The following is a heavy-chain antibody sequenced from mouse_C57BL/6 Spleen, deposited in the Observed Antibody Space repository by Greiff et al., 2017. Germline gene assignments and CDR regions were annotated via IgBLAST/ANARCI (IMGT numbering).Heavy chain of an antibody. D-gene: IGHD2-1*01. CDR1: GYTFTDYE. J-gene: IGHJ4*01. Sequence: QVQLQQSGAELVRPGASVTLSCKASGYTFTDYEMHWVKQTPVHGLEWIGAIDPETGGTAYNQKFKGKAILTADKSSITAYMELRSLTSADSAVYYCHYYGNYPYAMDYWVQGTSVTVSS. CDR2: IDPETGGT. CDR3: HYYGNYPYAMDY. V-gene: IGHV1-15*01.